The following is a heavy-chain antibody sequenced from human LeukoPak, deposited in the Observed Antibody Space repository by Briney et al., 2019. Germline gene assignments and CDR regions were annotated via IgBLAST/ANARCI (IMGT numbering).Heavy chain of an antibody. D-gene: IGHD6-13*01. V-gene: IGHV1-2*02. CDR2: INPNSGGT. CDR3: ARSPPRRQQLVFDY. Sequence: ASVKVSCKASGYTFTGYYMHWVRQAPGQGLEWMGWINPNSGGTNYAQKFQGRVTMTRDTSISTAYMELSRLRSDDTAVYYCARSPPRRQQLVFDYWGQGTLVTVSS. J-gene: IGHJ4*02. CDR1: GYTFTGYY.